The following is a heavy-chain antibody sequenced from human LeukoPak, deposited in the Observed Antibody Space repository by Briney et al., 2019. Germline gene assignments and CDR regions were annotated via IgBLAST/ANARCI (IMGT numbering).Heavy chain of an antibody. V-gene: IGHV3-30*18. D-gene: IGHD3-10*01. Sequence: GGSLRLSCAASGFTFSSYGMHWVRQAPGKGLEWGAVISYDGSNKYYADSVKGRFTISRDNSKNTVYLQMNSLRAEDTAVYYCAKEDGSGSSVFLDAFDIWGQGTMVTVSS. J-gene: IGHJ3*02. CDR3: AKEDGSGSSVFLDAFDI. CDR2: ISYDGSNK. CDR1: GFTFSSYG.